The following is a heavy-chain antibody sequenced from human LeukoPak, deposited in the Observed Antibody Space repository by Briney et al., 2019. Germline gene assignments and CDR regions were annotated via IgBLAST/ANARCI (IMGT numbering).Heavy chain of an antibody. CDR1: GFTVSSNY. CDR2: IYSGGST. V-gene: IGHV3-66*01. J-gene: IGHJ4*02. CDR3: ARVSIAAAEGDFYFDY. Sequence: GGSLRLSCAASGFTVSSNYMSWVRQAPGKGLEWVSGIYSGGSTYYADSVKGRFTISRDNSKNTLYLQMNSLRAEDTAVYYCARVSIAAAEGDFYFDYWGQGTLVTVSS. D-gene: IGHD6-13*01.